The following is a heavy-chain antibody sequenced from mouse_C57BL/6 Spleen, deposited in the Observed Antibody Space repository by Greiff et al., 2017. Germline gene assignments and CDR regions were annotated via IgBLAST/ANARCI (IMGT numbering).Heavy chain of an antibody. CDR1: GYTFTSYD. J-gene: IGHJ2*01. D-gene: IGHD1-1*01. Sequence: QVQLQQSGPELVKPGASVKLSCKASGYTFTSYDINWVQQRPGQGLEWIGWIYPRDGSTNYNEKFKGKATLTVDTSSSTAYMELHSLTSVDSAVYFCARDYGSSYENYWGQGTTLTVSS. V-gene: IGHV1-85*01. CDR3: ARDYGSSYENY. CDR2: IYPRDGST.